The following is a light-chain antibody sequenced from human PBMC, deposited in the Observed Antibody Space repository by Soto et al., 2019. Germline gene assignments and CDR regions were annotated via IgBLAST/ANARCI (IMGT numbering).Light chain of an antibody. CDR2: GAS. V-gene: IGKV3-20*01. Sequence: EIVLTQSPGTLSLSPGERATLSCRASQSVSSSYLAWYLQKPGQAPRLLIYGASSRATGIPDRFSGSGSGTDFTLTISRLEPEDFAVYYCQQYDSSPITFGQGTRLEIK. CDR3: QQYDSSPIT. CDR1: QSVSSSY. J-gene: IGKJ5*01.